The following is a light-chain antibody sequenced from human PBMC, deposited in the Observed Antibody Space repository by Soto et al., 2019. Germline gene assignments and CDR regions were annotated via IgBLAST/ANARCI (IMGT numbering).Light chain of an antibody. V-gene: IGKV3-20*01. CDR1: QSLSSSD. CDR3: QQYGSSPRT. J-gene: IGKJ1*01. CDR2: GAS. Sequence: EIVLTQSPGTLSLSPGERATLSCRASQSLSSSDLAWYQHKPGQAPRLLIYGASSRATGIPNRFSGSGSGTDFTLTITRLEPEDYAVYYCQQYGSSPRTFDQGTKVEIK.